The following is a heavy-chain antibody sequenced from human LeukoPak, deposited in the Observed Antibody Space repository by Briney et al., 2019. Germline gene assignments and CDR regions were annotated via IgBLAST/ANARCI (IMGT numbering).Heavy chain of an antibody. CDR3: ARGVAAAGTDSY. J-gene: IGHJ4*02. CDR1: GFTFSSYS. D-gene: IGHD6-13*01. Sequence: GGSLRLSCAASGFTFSSYSMNWVRQAPGKGLEWVSSICSSSSSYIYYADSVKGRFTISRDNAKNSLYLQMNSLRAEDTAVYYCARGVAAAGTDSYWGQGTLVTVSS. V-gene: IGHV3-21*01. CDR2: ICSSSSSYI.